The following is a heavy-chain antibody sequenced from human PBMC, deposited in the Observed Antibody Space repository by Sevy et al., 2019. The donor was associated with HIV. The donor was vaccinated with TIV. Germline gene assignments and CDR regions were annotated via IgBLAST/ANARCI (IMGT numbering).Heavy chain of an antibody. CDR1: GFTFSSYW. D-gene: IGHD3-3*01. J-gene: IGHJ6*02. V-gene: IGHV3-7*01. Sequence: GGSLRLSCAASGFTFSSYWMSWVRQAPGKGLEWVANIKQDGSEKYYVDSVKGRSTISRDNAKNSLYLQMNSLRAEDTAVYYCAREVWSGYYFYYYYGMDVWGQGTTVTVSS. CDR3: AREVWSGYYFYYYYGMDV. CDR2: IKQDGSEK.